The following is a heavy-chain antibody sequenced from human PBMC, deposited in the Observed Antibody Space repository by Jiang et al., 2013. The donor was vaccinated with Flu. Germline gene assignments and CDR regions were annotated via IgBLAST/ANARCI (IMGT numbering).Heavy chain of an antibody. D-gene: IGHD2-2*02. CDR3: ARHRILPGEYCSSTSCYINWFDP. V-gene: IGHV4-39*01. Sequence: GSGLVKPSETLSLTCTVSGGSISSSSYYWGWIRQPPGKGLEWIGSIYYSGSTYYNPSLKSRVTISVDTSKNQFSLKLSSVTAADTAVYYCARHRILPGEYCSSTSCYINWFDPWGQGTLVTVSS. J-gene: IGHJ5*02. CDR1: GGSISSSSYY. CDR2: IYYSGST.